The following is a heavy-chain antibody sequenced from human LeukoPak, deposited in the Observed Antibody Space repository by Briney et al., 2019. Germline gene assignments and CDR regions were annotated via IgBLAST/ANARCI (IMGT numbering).Heavy chain of an antibody. CDR1: GFTFSNYV. D-gene: IGHD2-15*01. Sequence: PGESLRLSCAASGFTFSNYVMIWVRQAPGKGLEWVSGITASGDSTYYGDYVKGRFTMSRDNSNNTVYLQMNSLRVDDTAVYFCARRDIVVVVSASDYWGQGTLVTVSS. J-gene: IGHJ4*02. V-gene: IGHV3-23*01. CDR3: ARRDIVVVVSASDY. CDR2: ITASGDST.